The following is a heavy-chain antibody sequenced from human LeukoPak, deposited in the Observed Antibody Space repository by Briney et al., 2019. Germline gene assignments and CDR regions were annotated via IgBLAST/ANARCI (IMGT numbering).Heavy chain of an antibody. CDR1: GFTFSDYW. CDR3: VRALVAAATPGAWFDS. J-gene: IGHJ5*01. D-gene: IGHD2-15*01. V-gene: IGHV3-7*01. CDR2: IKRDGSEK. Sequence: GGSLRLSCAASGFTFSDYWMTWVRQAPGKGLEWVAKIKRDGSEKYYVDSLKGRFTISRDNAKNSLYLQMNSLRVEDTAVYYCVRALVAAATPGAWFDSWGQGTLVTVSS.